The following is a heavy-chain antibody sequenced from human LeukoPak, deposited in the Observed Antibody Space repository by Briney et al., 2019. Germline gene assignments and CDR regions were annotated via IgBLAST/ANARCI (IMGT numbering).Heavy chain of an antibody. J-gene: IGHJ4*02. V-gene: IGHV3-21*04. CDR2: ISSSSSYI. CDR1: GFTFSSYG. CDR3: AKDRSLFSSNFDY. Sequence: GGSLRLSWAASGFTFSSYGMNWVRQAPGKGLEWVSSISSSSSYIYYADSVKRLFPISRDNSKTTLYLQMNSLTAADTAVYYCAKDRSLFSSNFDYWGQGTLVTVSS. D-gene: IGHD2/OR15-2a*01.